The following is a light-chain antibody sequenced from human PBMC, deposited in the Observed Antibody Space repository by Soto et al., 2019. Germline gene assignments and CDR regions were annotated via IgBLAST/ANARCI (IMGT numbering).Light chain of an antibody. CDR3: QQSNSIPPWT. V-gene: IGKV1-12*01. J-gene: IGKJ1*01. CDR2: GAS. Sequence: DIQMTQSPSSVAASVGDRVTITCRASQGVGNWLAWYQQRPGKAPRLLIYGASTLQSGVPSRFSGSGSGTYFTLTISSLQAEDFAAYYCQQSNSIPPWTFGQGTKVEIK. CDR1: QGVGNW.